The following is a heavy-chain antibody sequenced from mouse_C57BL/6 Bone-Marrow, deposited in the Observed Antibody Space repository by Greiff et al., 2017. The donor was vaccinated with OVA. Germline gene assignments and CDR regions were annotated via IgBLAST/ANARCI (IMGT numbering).Heavy chain of an antibody. V-gene: IGHV1-81*01. J-gene: IGHJ3*01. Sequence: VQLKESGAELARPGASVKLSCKASGYTFTSYGISWVKQRTGQGLEWIGEIYPRSGNTYYNEKFKGKATLTADKSSSTAYMELRSLTSEDSAVYFCARLGGYYVFAYWGQGTLVTVSA. CDR3: ARLGGYYVFAY. CDR1: GYTFTSYG. D-gene: IGHD2-3*01. CDR2: IYPRSGNT.